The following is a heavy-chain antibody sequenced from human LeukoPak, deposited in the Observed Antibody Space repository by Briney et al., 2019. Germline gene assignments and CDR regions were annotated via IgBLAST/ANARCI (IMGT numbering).Heavy chain of an antibody. CDR1: GFTFSSYS. CDR2: ISSTSSFI. Sequence: PGGSLRLSCAASGFTFSSYSINWVRQAPGKGLEWVSCISSTSSFIYYADSVKGRFTISRDNAKNSLYLQMNSLTAEDTAVYYCAREIGIAAAEPHFDYWGQGTLVTVSS. D-gene: IGHD6-13*01. CDR3: AREIGIAAAEPHFDY. V-gene: IGHV3-21*01. J-gene: IGHJ4*02.